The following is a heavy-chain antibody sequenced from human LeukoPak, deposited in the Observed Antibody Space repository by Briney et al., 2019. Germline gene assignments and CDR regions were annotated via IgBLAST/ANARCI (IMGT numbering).Heavy chain of an antibody. CDR1: GGSISSGSYY. D-gene: IGHD5-24*01. V-gene: IGHV4-61*02. CDR2: IYTSGST. Sequence: PSETLSLTCTVSGGSISSGSYYWSWIRQPAGKGLEWIGRIYTSGSTNYNPSLKSRVTISVDTSKNQFSLKLSSVTAADTAVYYCARRDGYNYYFDYWGQGTLVTVSS. CDR3: ARRDGYNYYFDY. J-gene: IGHJ4*02.